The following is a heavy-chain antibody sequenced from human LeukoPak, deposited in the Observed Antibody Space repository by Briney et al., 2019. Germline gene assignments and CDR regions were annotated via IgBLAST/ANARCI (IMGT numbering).Heavy chain of an antibody. D-gene: IGHD1-14*01. V-gene: IGHV4-61*02. Sequence: SETLSLTCTVSGGSISSGSYYWSWIRQPAGKGLGWIGRIYTSGSTNYNPSLKSRVTISVDTSKNQFSLKLSSVTAADTAVYYCAREGELKLTGSFDYWGQGTLVTVSS. CDR1: GGSISSGSYY. CDR2: IYTSGST. J-gene: IGHJ4*02. CDR3: AREGELKLTGSFDY.